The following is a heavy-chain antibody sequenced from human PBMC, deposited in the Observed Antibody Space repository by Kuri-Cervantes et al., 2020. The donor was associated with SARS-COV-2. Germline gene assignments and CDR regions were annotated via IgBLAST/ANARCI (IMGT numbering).Heavy chain of an antibody. D-gene: IGHD1-26*01. Sequence: ASVKVSCKASGYTFTGYYMHWVRQAPGQGLEWMGWINPNSGGTNYAQKFQGRVTMTRDTSISTAYMELSRLRSGDTAVYYCARVAVGATHHNYYMDVWGKGTTVTVSS. CDR2: INPNSGGT. J-gene: IGHJ6*03. CDR3: ARVAVGATHHNYYMDV. CDR1: GYTFTGYY. V-gene: IGHV1-2*02.